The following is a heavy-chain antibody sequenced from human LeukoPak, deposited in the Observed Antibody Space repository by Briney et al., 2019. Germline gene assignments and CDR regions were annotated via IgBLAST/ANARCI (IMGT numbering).Heavy chain of an antibody. CDR3: AISKGYCSGGSCYPYYFDY. D-gene: IGHD2-15*01. Sequence: PSETLSLTCAVYGGSFSGYYWSWIRQPPGKGLEWIGYIYYSGSTNYNPSLKSRVTISVDTSKNQFSLKLSSVTAADTAVYYCAISKGYCSGGSCYPYYFDYWGQGTLVTVSS. CDR2: IYYSGST. V-gene: IGHV4-59*01. CDR1: GGSFSGYY. J-gene: IGHJ4*02.